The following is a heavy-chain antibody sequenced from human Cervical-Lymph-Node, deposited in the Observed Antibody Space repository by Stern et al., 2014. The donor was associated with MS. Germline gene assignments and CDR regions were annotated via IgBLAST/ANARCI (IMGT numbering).Heavy chain of an antibody. J-gene: IGHJ2*01. Sequence: QVQLVESGPGLVKPSGTLSLTCAVSGGSVSSTNWWSWVRQSPGKGLEWIGNIYHSGASNYRPSLRRRVSISLDNSKNHLSLHLTSVTAADTAVYYCARERQQYCNSEGCSYWYFDLWGRGTLVTVSS. CDR3: ARERQQYCNSEGCSYWYFDL. V-gene: IGHV4-4*02. CDR1: GGSVSSTNW. CDR2: IYHSGAS. D-gene: IGHD2/OR15-2a*01.